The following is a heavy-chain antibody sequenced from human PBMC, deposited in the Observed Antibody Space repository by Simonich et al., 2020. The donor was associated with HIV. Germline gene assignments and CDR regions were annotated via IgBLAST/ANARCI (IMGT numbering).Heavy chain of an antibody. Sequence: QVQLQQWGAGLLKPSETLSLTCAVYGGSSSGYYWSWIRQPHGKGLEWIGEINHSGRTNYNPSLKSRFTISVDTSKNQFSLKLSSVTAADTAVYYCARLTAGGLGEYFQHWGQGTLVTVSS. CDR3: ARLTAGGLGEYFQH. V-gene: IGHV4-34*01. CDR1: GGSSSGYY. D-gene: IGHD6-13*01. CDR2: INHSGRT. J-gene: IGHJ1*01.